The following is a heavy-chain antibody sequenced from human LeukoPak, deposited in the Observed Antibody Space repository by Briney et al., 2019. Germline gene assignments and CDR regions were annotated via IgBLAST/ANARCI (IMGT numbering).Heavy chain of an antibody. CDR2: IYYSGST. Sequence: SQTLSLTCTVSGGSISSGDYYWSWIRQPPGKGLEWIGYIYYSGSTYYNPSLKSRVTISVDTSKNQFSLKLSSVTAADTAVYYCASPKVGATAPFDYWGQGTLVTVSS. CDR3: ASPKVGATAPFDY. J-gene: IGHJ4*02. CDR1: GGSISSGDYY. V-gene: IGHV4-30-4*01. D-gene: IGHD5-12*01.